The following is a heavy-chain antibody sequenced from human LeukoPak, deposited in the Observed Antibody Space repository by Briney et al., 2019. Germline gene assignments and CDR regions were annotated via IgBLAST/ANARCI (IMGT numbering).Heavy chain of an antibody. CDR1: VFTFSSYG. Sequence: GGSVRLSCAAWVFTFSSYGMHGVRQAPGKGREGVAVIWYDRSNKYYADSVKGRFTISRDNSKNTLYLQMNSLRAEDTAVYYCARGGTDHDAFDIWGQGTMVTVSS. D-gene: IGHD3-16*01. CDR2: IWYDRSNK. V-gene: IGHV3-33*01. J-gene: IGHJ3*02. CDR3: ARGGTDHDAFDI.